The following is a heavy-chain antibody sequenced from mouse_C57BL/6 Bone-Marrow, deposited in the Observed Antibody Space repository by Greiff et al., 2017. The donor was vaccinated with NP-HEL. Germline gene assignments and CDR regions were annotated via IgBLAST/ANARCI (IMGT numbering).Heavy chain of an antibody. Sequence: VQLQQSGPELVKPGASVKISCKASGYTFTDYYMNWVKQSHGKSLEWIGDINPNNGGTSYNQKFKGKATLTVDKSSSTAYMEIRSLTSEDSAVYYCARGDLLLRYGAMDYWGQGTSVTVSS. CDR3: ARGDLLLRYGAMDY. J-gene: IGHJ4*01. CDR2: INPNNGGT. CDR1: GYTFTDYY. V-gene: IGHV1-26*01. D-gene: IGHD1-1*01.